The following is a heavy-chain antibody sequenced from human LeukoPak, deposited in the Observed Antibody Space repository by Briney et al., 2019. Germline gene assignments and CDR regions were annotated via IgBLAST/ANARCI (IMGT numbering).Heavy chain of an antibody. D-gene: IGHD3-22*01. V-gene: IGHV3-48*01. J-gene: IGHJ4*02. CDR1: GFTFSSYS. CDR3: ARGSTYYDSSGQVPFDY. CDR2: ISGSSSTI. Sequence: GGSLRLSCAPPGFTFSSYSMNWVRQAPGKGLEWGSYISGSSSTIYYADSVKGRFTISRDNGKNTLYLQMNSLRAEDTAVYYCARGSTYYDSSGQVPFDYWGQGTLVTVSS.